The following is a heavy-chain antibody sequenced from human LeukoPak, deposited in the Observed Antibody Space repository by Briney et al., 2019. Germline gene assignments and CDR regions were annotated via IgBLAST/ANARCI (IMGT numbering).Heavy chain of an antibody. V-gene: IGHV3-23*01. J-gene: IGHJ4*02. CDR3: AKGEGKDTAMAYFDY. CDR1: GFTFSSYA. D-gene: IGHD5-18*01. CDR2: ISASGGST. Sequence: PAGGSLRLSRAASGFTFSSYAINWVRQAPGKGLEWVSSISASGGSTYYADSVKGRFTISRDNSKNTLYLQMNSLRAEDTAVYYCAKGEGKDTAMAYFDYWGQGTLVTVSS.